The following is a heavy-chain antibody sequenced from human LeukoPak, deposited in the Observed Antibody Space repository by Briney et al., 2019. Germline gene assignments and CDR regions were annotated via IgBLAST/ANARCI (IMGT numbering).Heavy chain of an antibody. CDR1: GFTFDDYG. CDR2: INWNGGST. Sequence: RPGGSLRLSCAASGFTFDDYGMSWVRQAPGKGLEWVSGINWNGGSTGYADSVKGRFTISRDNAKNSLYLQMNSLRAEDTALYYCARDLSKYGSGSYAFDYWGQGTLVTVSS. J-gene: IGHJ4*02. CDR3: ARDLSKYGSGSYAFDY. D-gene: IGHD3-10*01. V-gene: IGHV3-20*04.